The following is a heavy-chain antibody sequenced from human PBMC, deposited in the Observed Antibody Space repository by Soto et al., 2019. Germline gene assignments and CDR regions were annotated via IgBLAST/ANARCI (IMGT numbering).Heavy chain of an antibody. V-gene: IGHV3-23*01. CDR3: AKGLTGAPYYAMDV. D-gene: IGHD7-27*01. Sequence: EVQLLESGGGSVQPGGSLRLSCVASGFTSSNYAMSWVRQAPGKGLEWVSGISGSGGSTYYADSVKGRFIISRDNSKNTLYLQMNSLRAEDTAVYYCAKGLTGAPYYAMDVWGQGTTVTVSS. J-gene: IGHJ6*02. CDR1: GFTSSNYA. CDR2: ISGSGGST.